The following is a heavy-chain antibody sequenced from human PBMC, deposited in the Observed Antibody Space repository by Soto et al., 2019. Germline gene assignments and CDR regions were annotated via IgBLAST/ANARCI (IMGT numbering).Heavy chain of an antibody. J-gene: IGHJ4*02. CDR2: ISGGSGSGT. Sequence: VGSLSPSCAASGFPFSNCAMSWVRPAPGKGLEWVSIISGGSGSGTYYADSVKGRFSISRDNSKNTVYLQMSSLRADDTAVYYCVKAVGPTAPSSRIFDYWGLGTLVTVSS. CDR3: VKAVGPTAPSSRIFDY. V-gene: IGHV3-23*01. D-gene: IGHD1-26*01. CDR1: GFPFSNCA.